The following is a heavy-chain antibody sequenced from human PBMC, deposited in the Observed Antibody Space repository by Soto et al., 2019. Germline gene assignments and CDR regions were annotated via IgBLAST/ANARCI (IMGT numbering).Heavy chain of an antibody. Sequence: EVQVLESGGGLVQPGGSLRLSCAASGFTFSSYAMNWVRQAPGKGLEWVSTISDSGSTYYADSVKGRFTVSRDNSKNTLYLQMNNLRAEATAVYYCAKGGKGICSSTSCLYYFDYWGQGTLVIVSS. CDR3: AKGGKGICSSTSCLYYFDY. D-gene: IGHD2-2*01. J-gene: IGHJ4*02. V-gene: IGHV3-23*01. CDR1: GFTFSSYA. CDR2: ISDSGST.